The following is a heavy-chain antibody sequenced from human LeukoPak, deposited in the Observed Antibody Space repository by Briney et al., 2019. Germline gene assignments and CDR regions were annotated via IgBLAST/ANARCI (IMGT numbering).Heavy chain of an antibody. V-gene: IGHV4-38-2*02. CDR2: IYHSGST. J-gene: IGHJ4*02. CDR3: ARPLGLGVDY. CDR1: GYSISSGYY. Sequence: SETLSLTCTVSGYSISSGYYWGWIRQPPGKGLEWIGSIYHSGSTYCNPSLKSRVTISVDTSKNQFSLKLSSVTAADTAVYYCARPLGLGVDYWGQGTLVTVSS. D-gene: IGHD1-26*01.